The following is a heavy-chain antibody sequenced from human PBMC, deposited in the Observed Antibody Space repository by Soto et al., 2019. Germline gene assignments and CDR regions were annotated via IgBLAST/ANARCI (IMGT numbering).Heavy chain of an antibody. CDR3: ARGNYYDSSGYYYFDY. CDR2: VTRSGST. Sequence: SETLSLTCAVFGDSMDNNRWWSWVRQSPGKGLEWIGEVTRSGSTNYNPYLKSRVTISVDTSKNQFSLKLSSVTAADTAVYYCARGNYYDSSGYYYFDYWGQGTLVTVSS. CDR1: GDSMDNNRW. V-gene: IGHV4-4*02. D-gene: IGHD3-22*01. J-gene: IGHJ4*02.